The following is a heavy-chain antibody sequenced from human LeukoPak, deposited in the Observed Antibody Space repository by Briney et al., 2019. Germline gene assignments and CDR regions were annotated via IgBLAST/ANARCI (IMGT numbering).Heavy chain of an antibody. CDR3: AKDRGAAAGPTYYYYGMDV. J-gene: IGHJ6*02. CDR1: GFTFSSYA. Sequence: GGSLRLSCAASGFTFSSYAMSWVRQAPGKELEWVSAISGSGGSTYYADSVKGRFTISRDNSKNTLYLQMNSLRAEDTAVYYCAKDRGAAAGPTYYYYGMDVWGQGTTVTVSS. CDR2: ISGSGGST. D-gene: IGHD6-13*01. V-gene: IGHV3-23*01.